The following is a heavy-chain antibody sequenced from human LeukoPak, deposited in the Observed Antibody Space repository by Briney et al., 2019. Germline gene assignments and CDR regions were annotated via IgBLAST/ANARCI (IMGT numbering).Heavy chain of an antibody. CDR1: GGSISSYY. CDR3: ARVAGYSYGYGIDY. Sequence: PSETLSLTCTVSGGSISSYYWSWIRQPPGKGLEWIGYIYYSGSTNYNPSLKSRVTISVDTSKNQFPLKLSSVTAADTAVYYCARVAGYSYGYGIDYWGQGTLVTVSS. J-gene: IGHJ4*02. CDR2: IYYSGST. V-gene: IGHV4-59*01. D-gene: IGHD5-18*01.